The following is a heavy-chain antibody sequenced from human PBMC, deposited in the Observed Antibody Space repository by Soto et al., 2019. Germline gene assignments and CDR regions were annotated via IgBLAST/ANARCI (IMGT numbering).Heavy chain of an antibody. J-gene: IGHJ3*01. D-gene: IGHD2-15*01. CDR2: IHYSGTT. V-gene: IGHV4-28*03. CDR1: GYSISSSNW. CDR3: ARGGGNGDAFDV. Sequence: QVQLQESGPRRVKPSDTLSLTCAVSGYSISSSNWWVWIRQPPGKGLESIGYIHYSGTTYDNPSLSSRVTMSVDTSTNKFTLKLSSVTAVYTALYYCARGGGNGDAFDVWGQGKLVSVSS.